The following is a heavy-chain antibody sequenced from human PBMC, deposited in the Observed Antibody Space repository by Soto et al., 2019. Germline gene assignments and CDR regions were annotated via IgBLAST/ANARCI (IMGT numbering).Heavy chain of an antibody. D-gene: IGHD3-10*01. V-gene: IGHV3-20*04. CDR1: GFTFDDYG. J-gene: IGHJ4*02. CDR2: INWNGGST. Sequence: EVQLVESGGGVVRPGGYLRLSCAASGFTFDDYGMSWVRQAPGQGLEWLSGINWNGGSTGYADSVKGRFTISRDNAKSSLYLQMNSLRAEDPALYYCARARGSGSYANFYYCGQGTLVTVSS. CDR3: ARARGSGSYANFYY.